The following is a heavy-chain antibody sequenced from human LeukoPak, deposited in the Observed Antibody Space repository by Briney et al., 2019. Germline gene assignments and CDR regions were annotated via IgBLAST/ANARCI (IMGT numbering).Heavy chain of an antibody. J-gene: IGHJ4*02. CDR2: ISGSGGST. CDR1: GFTFSSYA. CDR3: AKVPTVPLGRGVGTLGY. D-gene: IGHD3-10*01. V-gene: IGHV3-23*01. Sequence: PGGSLRLSCAASGFTFSSYAMSWVRQAPGKGLEWVSAISGSGGSTYYADSVKGRFTISRDNSKNTLYLQMNSLRAEDTAVYYCAKVPTVPLGRGVGTLGYWGQGTLVTVSS.